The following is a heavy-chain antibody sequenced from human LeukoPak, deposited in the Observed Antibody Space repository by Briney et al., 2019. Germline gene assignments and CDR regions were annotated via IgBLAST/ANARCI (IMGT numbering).Heavy chain of an antibody. J-gene: IGHJ6*02. CDR2: IIPILGIA. D-gene: IGHD3-10*01. CDR3: ARVPYYYGSGRLYYYGMDV. V-gene: IGHV1-69*04. CDR1: GGTFSSYA. Sequence: ASVKVSCKASGGTFSSYAISWVRQAPGQGLEWMGRIIPILGIANYAQKFQGRVTITADKSTSTAYMELSSLRSEDTAVYYCARVPYYYGSGRLYYYGMDVWGQGTTVTVSS.